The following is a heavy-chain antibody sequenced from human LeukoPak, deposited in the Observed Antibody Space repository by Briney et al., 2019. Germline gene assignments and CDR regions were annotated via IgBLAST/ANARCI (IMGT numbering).Heavy chain of an antibody. CDR2: INPNSGGT. Sequence: ASMKVSCKASGYTFTGYYMHWVRQAPGQGLERMGWINPNSGGTNYAQKFQGRVTMTRDTSISTAYMELSRLRSDDTAVYYCASPRSLTGTIDYWGQGTLVTVSS. CDR3: ASPRSLTGTIDY. J-gene: IGHJ4*02. D-gene: IGHD1-1*01. CDR1: GYTFTGYY. V-gene: IGHV1-2*02.